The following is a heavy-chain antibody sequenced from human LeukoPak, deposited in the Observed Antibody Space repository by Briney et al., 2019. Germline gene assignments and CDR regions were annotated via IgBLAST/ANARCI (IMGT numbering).Heavy chain of an antibody. V-gene: IGHV1-69*05. CDR3: AREDCHYDSSGYCEN. CDR1: GGTFSSYA. D-gene: IGHD3-22*01. J-gene: IGHJ4*02. Sequence: ASVKVSCMASGGTFSSYAISWVRQAPGHGLEWMGRIIPIFGTANYAQKFQGRVTITTDESTSTAYMELSSLRSEDTAVYYCAREDCHYDSSGYCENWGQGTLVAVS. CDR2: IIPIFGTA.